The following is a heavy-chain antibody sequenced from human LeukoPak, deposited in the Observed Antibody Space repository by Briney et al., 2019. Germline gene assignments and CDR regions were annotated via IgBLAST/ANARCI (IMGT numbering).Heavy chain of an antibody. CDR3: ARPMVRAIDAFDI. CDR2: ISYDGSNK. D-gene: IGHD3-10*01. Sequence: PGGSLRLSCAASGFTFSSYAMHWVRQAPGKGLEWVAVISYDGSNKYYADSVKGRFTISRDNSKNTLYLQMNSLRAEDTAVYYCARPMVRAIDAFDIWGQGTMVTVSS. V-gene: IGHV3-30-3*01. CDR1: GFTFSSYA. J-gene: IGHJ3*02.